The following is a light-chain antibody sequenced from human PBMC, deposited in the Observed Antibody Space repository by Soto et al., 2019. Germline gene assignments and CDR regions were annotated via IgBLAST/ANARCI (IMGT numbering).Light chain of an antibody. Sequence: EIVLTQSPATLSLSPGERATLSCRASQSVSSYLAWYQQKPGQAPRLLIYDASNRATGIPARFSGSGSGTDFTLTISSLEPEDFAVYYCQQYYSPWTFGQGTKVEIK. CDR2: DAS. V-gene: IGKV3-11*01. CDR1: QSVSSY. J-gene: IGKJ1*01. CDR3: QQYYSPWT.